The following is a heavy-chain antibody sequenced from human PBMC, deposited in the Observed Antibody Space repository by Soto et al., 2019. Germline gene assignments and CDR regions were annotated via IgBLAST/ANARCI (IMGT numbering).Heavy chain of an antibody. J-gene: IGHJ6*02. D-gene: IGHD2-15*01. V-gene: IGHV3-33*01. Sequence: PGGSLRLSCAASGFTFSSYGMHWVRQAPGKGLEWVAVIWYDGSNKYYADSVKGQFTISRDNSKNTLYLQMNSLRAEDTAVYYCARDIVVVVAATYPNYGMDVWGQGTTVTVSS. CDR1: GFTFSSYG. CDR3: ARDIVVVVAATYPNYGMDV. CDR2: IWYDGSNK.